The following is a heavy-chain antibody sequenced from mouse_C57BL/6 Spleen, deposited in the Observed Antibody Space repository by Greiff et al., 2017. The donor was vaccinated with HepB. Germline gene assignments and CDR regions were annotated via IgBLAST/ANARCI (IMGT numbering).Heavy chain of an antibody. CDR1: GYTFTSYW. V-gene: IGHV1-59*01. D-gene: IGHD2-3*01. Sequence: QVQLQQPGAELVRPGTSVKLSCKASGYTFTSYWMHWVKQRPGQGLEWIGVIDPSDSYTNYNQKLKGKATLTVDTSSSTAYMQLSSLTSEDSAVYYCARRDDGYYIYAMDYWGQGTSVTVAS. CDR2: IDPSDSYT. CDR3: ARRDDGYYIYAMDY. J-gene: IGHJ4*01.